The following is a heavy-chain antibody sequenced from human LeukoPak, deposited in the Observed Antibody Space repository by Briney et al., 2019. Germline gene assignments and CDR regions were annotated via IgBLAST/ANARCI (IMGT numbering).Heavy chain of an antibody. CDR2: TYYRSKWYN. Sequence: SQTLSLTCAISGDSVSSNSAAWNWIRRSPSRGLEWLGRTYYRSKWYNDYAVSVKSRITINPDTSKNQFSLQLNSVTPEDTAVYYCARLLGYYDSSGYYYVLDYWGQGTLVTVSS. J-gene: IGHJ4*02. CDR1: GDSVSSNSAA. CDR3: ARLLGYYDSSGYYYVLDY. D-gene: IGHD3-22*01. V-gene: IGHV6-1*01.